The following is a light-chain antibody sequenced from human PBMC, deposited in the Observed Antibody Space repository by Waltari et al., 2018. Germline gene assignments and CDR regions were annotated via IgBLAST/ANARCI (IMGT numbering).Light chain of an antibody. CDR1: SRDVGGYNY. V-gene: IGLV2-23*02. J-gene: IGLJ2*01. CDR3: CSYAGSSTFVV. Sequence: QSALTQPASVSGSPGQSITISCTGTSRDVGGYNYVSWYQQHPGKAPKLMIYDVSKRPSGVSNRFSGSKSGNTASLTISGLQAEDEADYYCCSYAGSSTFVVFGGGTKLTVL. CDR2: DVS.